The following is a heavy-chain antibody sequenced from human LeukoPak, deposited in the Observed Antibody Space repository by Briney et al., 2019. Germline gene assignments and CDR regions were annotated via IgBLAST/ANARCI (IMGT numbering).Heavy chain of an antibody. CDR1: GFTFDDYV. D-gene: IGHD5-12*01. Sequence: GGSLRLSCAASGFTFDDYVMHWVRQAPGEGLEWVSGISWNSGSIDYADSVKGRFTISRDNAKNSLYLQMNSLRAEDTALYYCAKVSSAYDWDAFDIWGRGTMVTVSS. CDR2: ISWNSGSI. V-gene: IGHV3-9*01. CDR3: AKVSSAYDWDAFDI. J-gene: IGHJ3*02.